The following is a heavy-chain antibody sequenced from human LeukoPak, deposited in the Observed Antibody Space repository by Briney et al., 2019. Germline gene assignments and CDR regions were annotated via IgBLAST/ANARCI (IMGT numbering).Heavy chain of an antibody. J-gene: IGHJ4*02. CDR1: GFTFSSYA. V-gene: IGHV3-23*01. CDR2: ISGSGGST. D-gene: IGHD6-19*01. CDR3: ARDLGIALATSTLDY. Sequence: GGSLRLSCAASGFTFSSYAMSWVRQAPGKGLEWVSAISGSGGSTYYADSVKGRFTISRDNAKDSLYLQMNSLRAEDTAVYYCARDLGIALATSTLDYWGQGILVTVSS.